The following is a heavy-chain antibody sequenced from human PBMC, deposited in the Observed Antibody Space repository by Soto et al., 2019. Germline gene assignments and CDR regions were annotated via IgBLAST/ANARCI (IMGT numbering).Heavy chain of an antibody. CDR3: ARYCSGGSCYPLEIDY. CDR1: GYTFTSYG. Sequence: ASVKVSCKASGYTFTSYGISWVRQAPGQGLEWMGWISAYNGNTNYAQKLQGRVTMTTDTSTSTAYMELRSLRSDDTAVYYCARYCSGGSCYPLEIDYWGQGTLVTVSS. J-gene: IGHJ4*02. D-gene: IGHD2-15*01. CDR2: ISAYNGNT. V-gene: IGHV1-18*01.